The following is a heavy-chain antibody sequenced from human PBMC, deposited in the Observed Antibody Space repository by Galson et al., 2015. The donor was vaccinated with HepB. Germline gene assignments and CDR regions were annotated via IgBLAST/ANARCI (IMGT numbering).Heavy chain of an antibody. D-gene: IGHD2/OR15-2a*01. Sequence: SLRLSCAASGFTFSSYGMHWVRQAPGKGLEWVAVIWYDGSNKYYADSVKGRFTISRDNSKNTLYLQMNSLRAEDTAVYYCARVGKRWLYFPLMYYFDYWGQGTLVTVSS. CDR3: ARVGKRWLYFPLMYYFDY. CDR1: GFTFSSYG. CDR2: IWYDGSNK. V-gene: IGHV3-33*01. J-gene: IGHJ4*02.